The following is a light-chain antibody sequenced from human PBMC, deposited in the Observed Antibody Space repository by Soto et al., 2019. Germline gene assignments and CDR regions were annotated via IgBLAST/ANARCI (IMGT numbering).Light chain of an antibody. CDR3: QSYDSSLSAWV. V-gene: IGLV1-40*01. J-gene: IGLJ3*02. CDR2: GNT. CDR1: SSNIGAGYD. Sequence: QSVLTQPPSVSGAPGQRVTISCTGSSSNIGAGYDVHWYKQPPGTAPKLLIYGNTNRPSGVPDRFSASKSATSASLAITGLQAEDEADYYCQSYDSSLSAWVFGGGTKLTVL.